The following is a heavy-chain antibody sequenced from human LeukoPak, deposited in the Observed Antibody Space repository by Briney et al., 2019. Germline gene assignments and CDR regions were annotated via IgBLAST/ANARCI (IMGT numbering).Heavy chain of an antibody. CDR2: ISAYNGNT. J-gene: IGHJ6*02. CDR1: GYTFTSYG. D-gene: IGHD6-13*01. V-gene: IGHV1-18*01. CDR3: ARDIASYGMDV. Sequence: GASVKVSCKASGYTFTSYGISWVRQAPGQGLEWMGWISAYNGNTNYAQKLQGRVTMTRDTSTSTVYMELSSLRSEDTAVYYCARDIASYGMDVWGQGTTVTVSS.